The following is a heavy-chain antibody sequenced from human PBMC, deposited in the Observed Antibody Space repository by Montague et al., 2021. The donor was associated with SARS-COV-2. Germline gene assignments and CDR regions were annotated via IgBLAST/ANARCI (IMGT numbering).Heavy chain of an antibody. Sequence: SLRLSFSASGFTFSSYWMHWVRQAPGTGLVWVSRVKGDGSRISYADSVKGRFTISRDNAKNTLYLQMNSLRAEDTAVYFCARGYFPVGGSENWGSYGMDVWGQGTTVTVSS. CDR3: ARGYFPVGGSENWGSYGMDV. J-gene: IGHJ6*02. CDR1: GFTFSSYW. D-gene: IGHD3-16*01. V-gene: IGHV3-74*01. CDR2: VKGDGSRI.